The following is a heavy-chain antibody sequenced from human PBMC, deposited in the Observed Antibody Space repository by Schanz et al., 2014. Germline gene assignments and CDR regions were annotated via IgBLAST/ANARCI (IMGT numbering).Heavy chain of an antibody. CDR3: AGAVATIRADSFDI. CDR1: RIIFGTYS. J-gene: IGHJ3*02. Sequence: EVQLVESGGGLVRPGGSLRLSCTASRIIFGTYSMNWIRQTPKGLEWVSSINSRSNFIYYADSVKGRFTISRDNAKNSLYLQMNSLRAEDTAVYYCAGAVATIRADSFDIWGQGTMVAVS. V-gene: IGHV3-21*01. CDR2: INSRSNFI. D-gene: IGHD5-12*01.